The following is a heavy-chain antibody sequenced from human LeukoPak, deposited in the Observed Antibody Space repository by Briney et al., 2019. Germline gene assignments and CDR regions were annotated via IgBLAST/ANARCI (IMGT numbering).Heavy chain of an antibody. J-gene: IGHJ5*02. D-gene: IGHD6-6*01. CDR1: GHSYSSDSF. V-gene: IGHV4-38-2*01. CDR3: ARASRPSNSWFDP. CDR2: IHERGST. Sequence: SETLSLTCGVSGHSYSSDSFWGWIRQPPGQGLEWIGSIHERGSTFYNPSLKSRVTISIDTSKNQFSLNVNSVTAADTAVYYCARASRPSNSWFDPWGQGTVVTVSS.